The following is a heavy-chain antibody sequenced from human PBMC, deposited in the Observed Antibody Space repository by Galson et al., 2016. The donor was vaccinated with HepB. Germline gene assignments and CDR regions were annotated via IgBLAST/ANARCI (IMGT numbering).Heavy chain of an antibody. CDR3: ARQGVFVVATRDYLDP. CDR1: GYNFSRYW. V-gene: IGHV5-10-1*01. Sequence: QSGAEVKKPGQSLRIACKGSGYNFSRYWIAWVRQMPGKGLEWMGRFNPGASYANYSPSFQGHVTFSADASTNTAYVQWTSLQASDTAMYYCARQGVFVVATRDYLDPWGQGTLVIVSS. J-gene: IGHJ5*02. D-gene: IGHD5-12*01. CDR2: FNPGASYA.